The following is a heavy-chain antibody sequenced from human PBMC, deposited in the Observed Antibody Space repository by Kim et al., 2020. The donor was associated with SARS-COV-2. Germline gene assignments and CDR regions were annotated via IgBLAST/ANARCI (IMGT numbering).Heavy chain of an antibody. CDR3: VRERDWLFDY. Sequence: SQTLSLTCAISGDSVSNNIAALNWIRQSPSRGLEWLGRTYYRSTWYFDYALSVKSRITIKPDTSKSQFSLQLNSVTPEDTALYYCVRERDWLFDYWGQGTLVTVSS. D-gene: IGHD3-9*01. J-gene: IGHJ4*02. CDR2: TYYRSTWYF. CDR1: GDSVSNNIAA. V-gene: IGHV6-1*01.